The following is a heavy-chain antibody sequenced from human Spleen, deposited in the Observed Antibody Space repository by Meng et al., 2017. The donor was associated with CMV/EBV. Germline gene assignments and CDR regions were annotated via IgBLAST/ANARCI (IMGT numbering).Heavy chain of an antibody. CDR3: FGSGGS. Sequence: GGSLRLSCAASGFTFSSYWMSWVRQAPGKGLEWVANIKQDGSEKYYVDSVKGRFTISRDSAKSSLYLQMNSLRVEDTAVYYCFGSGGSWGHGTLVTVSS. D-gene: IGHD3-3*01. CDR2: IKQDGSEK. V-gene: IGHV3-7*01. J-gene: IGHJ5*01. CDR1: GFTFSSYW.